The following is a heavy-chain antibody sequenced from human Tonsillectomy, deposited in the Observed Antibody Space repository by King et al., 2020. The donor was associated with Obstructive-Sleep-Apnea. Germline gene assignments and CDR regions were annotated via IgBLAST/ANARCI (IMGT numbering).Heavy chain of an antibody. V-gene: IGHV3-66*01. Sequence: VQLVESGGGLVQPGGFLRLSCAASTFTVSSNYMSWVRPAPGKGLEWVSIIYSGGSTYYADSVKGRFTISRDNSKNTVYLQMNSLRAEDTAVYYCASPMIADSRKIYFDYWGQGTLVTVSS. CDR2: IYSGGST. J-gene: IGHJ4*02. CDR1: TFTVSSNY. D-gene: IGHD3-22*01. CDR3: ASPMIADSRKIYFDY.